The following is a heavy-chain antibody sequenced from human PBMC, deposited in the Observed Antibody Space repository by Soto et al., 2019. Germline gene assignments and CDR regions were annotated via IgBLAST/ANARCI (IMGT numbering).Heavy chain of an antibody. CDR3: ARTVTTGVDY. Sequence: QVQLVQSGAEVKKPGASVKVSCKASGYTFTSYYMHWVRQAPGQGLEWMGIIYPSGGSTSYAQKFQGRVTRTRDTYTSTVYMELSSLRSEDTAVYCCARTVTTGVDYWGQGTLVTVSS. D-gene: IGHD4-17*01. V-gene: IGHV1-46*03. CDR1: GYTFTSYY. J-gene: IGHJ4*02. CDR2: IYPSGGST.